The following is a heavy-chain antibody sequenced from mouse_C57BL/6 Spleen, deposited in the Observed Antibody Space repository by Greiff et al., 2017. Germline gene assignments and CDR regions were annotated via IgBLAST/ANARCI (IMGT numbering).Heavy chain of an antibody. CDR2: ISDGGSYT. CDR1: GFTFSSYA. J-gene: IGHJ2*01. CDR3: ARETVRRGPFDY. V-gene: IGHV5-4*01. D-gene: IGHD2-14*01. Sequence: EVQLVESGGGLVKPGESLKLSCAASGFTFSSYAMSWVRQTPAKRLEWVATISDGGSYTYYPDNVKGRVTISRDNAKNNLYLQMSHLKSEDTAMYYCARETVRRGPFDYWGQGTTLTVSS.